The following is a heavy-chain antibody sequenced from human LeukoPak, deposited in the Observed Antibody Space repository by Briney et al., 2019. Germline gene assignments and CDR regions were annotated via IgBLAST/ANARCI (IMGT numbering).Heavy chain of an antibody. J-gene: IGHJ4*02. D-gene: IGHD2-2*01. Sequence: GGSLRLSCAASGFTFSSYWMSWVRQAPGKGLEWVANIKRDGSEKDYVDSVKGRFTIARDNAKNSLYLQMNSLRAEDTAMYYCARLPIVVLSTAPFDYWGQGTLVTVSS. CDR2: IKRDGSEK. CDR1: GFTFSSYW. V-gene: IGHV3-7*01. CDR3: ARLPIVVLSTAPFDY.